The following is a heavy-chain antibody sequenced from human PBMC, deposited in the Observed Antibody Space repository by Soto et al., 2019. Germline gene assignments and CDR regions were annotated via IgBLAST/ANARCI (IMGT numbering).Heavy chain of an antibody. V-gene: IGHV3-23*01. CDR2: VSGSGGRT. J-gene: IGHJ6*03. Sequence: GGSLRLSCSAPGFTFSIYALSWVRQAPGRGLQWVSSVSGSGGRTYYADSVKGRFTISRDNSKNTVFLQINNLRAEDTAVYYCARAGRTTPLFYMDVWGKGTTVTVSS. D-gene: IGHD1-7*01. CDR3: ARAGRTTPLFYMDV. CDR1: GFTFSIYA.